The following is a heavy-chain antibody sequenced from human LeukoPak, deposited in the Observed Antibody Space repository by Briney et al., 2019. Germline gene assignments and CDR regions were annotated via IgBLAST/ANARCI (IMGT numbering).Heavy chain of an antibody. CDR1: GFTFTSSA. J-gene: IGHJ4*02. V-gene: IGHV1-58*02. Sequence: SVKVSCKASGFTFTSSAMQWVRQARGQRLEWIGWIVVGSGNTNYAQKFQERVTITRDMSTSTAYMELSSLRSDDTAVYYCARVPGYSSSWKDYWGQGTLVTVSS. CDR2: IVVGSGNT. CDR3: ARVPGYSSSWKDY. D-gene: IGHD6-13*01.